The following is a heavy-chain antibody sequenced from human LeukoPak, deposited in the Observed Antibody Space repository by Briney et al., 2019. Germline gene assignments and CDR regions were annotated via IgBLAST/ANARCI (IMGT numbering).Heavy chain of an antibody. CDR1: GFTFSSYG. Sequence: GGSLRLSCAASGFTFSSYGMHWVRRAPGKGLEWVAVISYDGSNKYYADSVKGRFTISRDNSKNTLYLQMNSLRAEDTAVYYCATATYYYDSSGYPSPFDYWGQGTLVTVSS. D-gene: IGHD3-22*01. CDR3: ATATYYYDSSGYPSPFDY. V-gene: IGHV3-30*03. CDR2: ISYDGSNK. J-gene: IGHJ4*02.